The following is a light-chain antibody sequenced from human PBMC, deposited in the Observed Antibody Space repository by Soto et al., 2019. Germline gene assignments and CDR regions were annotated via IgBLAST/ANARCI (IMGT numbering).Light chain of an antibody. V-gene: IGLV4-60*03. CDR2: LEGSGSY. Sequence: QLVLTQSSSASASLGSSVKLTCTLSSGHSGYIIAWHQQQPGKAPRYLMKLEGSGSYNKGSEVPDRFSGSSSGADRYLTISNLQSEDEADYYCETWDSNTRVFGGGTKLTVL. J-gene: IGLJ3*02. CDR3: ETWDSNTRV. CDR1: SGHSGYI.